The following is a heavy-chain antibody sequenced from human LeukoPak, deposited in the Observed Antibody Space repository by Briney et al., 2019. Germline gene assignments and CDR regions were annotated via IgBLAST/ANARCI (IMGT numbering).Heavy chain of an antibody. CDR1: GVSISSSNW. Sequence: SGTLSLTCAVSGVSISSSNWWRWVRQPPGKGLEWIGEIYHSGSTNYNPSLKSRVTISVDKSKNQFSLKLSPVTAADTAVYYCARRRIVVVPAAIDAFDIWGQGTMVTVSS. CDR3: ARRRIVVVPAAIDAFDI. V-gene: IGHV4-4*02. J-gene: IGHJ3*02. D-gene: IGHD2-2*01. CDR2: IYHSGST.